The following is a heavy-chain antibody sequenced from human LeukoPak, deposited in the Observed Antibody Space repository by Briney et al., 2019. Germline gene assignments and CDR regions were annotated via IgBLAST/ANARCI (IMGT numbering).Heavy chain of an antibody. J-gene: IGHJ4*02. D-gene: IGHD1-26*01. CDR1: GGSFSGYY. Sequence: SETLSLTCAVYGGSFSGYYWNWIRQPPGKGLEWIGEINHSGSTNYNPSLKSRVTTSVDTSKNQFSLKLSSVTAADTAVYYCARGRALGTSGNNSATFDYWGQGILVTVSS. V-gene: IGHV4-34*01. CDR3: ARGRALGTSGNNSATFDY. CDR2: INHSGST.